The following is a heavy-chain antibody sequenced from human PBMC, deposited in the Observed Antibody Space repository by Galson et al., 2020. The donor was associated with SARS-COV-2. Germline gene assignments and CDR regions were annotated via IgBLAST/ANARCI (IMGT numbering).Heavy chain of an antibody. V-gene: IGHV3-30*18. CDR3: AKDGKYYDILTGYIPPTHYYYYYGMDV. J-gene: IGHJ6*02. CDR1: GFTFSSYG. D-gene: IGHD3-9*01. CDR2: ISYDGSNK. Sequence: SLRLSCAASGFTFSSYGMHWVRQAPGKGLEWVAVISYDGSNKYYADSVKGRFTISRDNSKNTLYLQMNSLRAEDTAVYYCAKDGKYYDILTGYIPPTHYYYYYGMDVWGQGTTVTVSS.